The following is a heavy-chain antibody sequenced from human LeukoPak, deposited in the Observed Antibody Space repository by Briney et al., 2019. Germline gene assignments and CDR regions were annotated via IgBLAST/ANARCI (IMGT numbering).Heavy chain of an antibody. D-gene: IGHD3-3*01. Sequence: SQTLSLTCAVSRGSISRGVYSWSCIRQPPGKGLEWIGYIYHSGSTYYNPSLKSRITISVNRSKNQVSLKLSSLTRSGTALYYCARVGIVVVPAAAIRFLEWLPGGWFDPWGQGTLVTVSS. CDR1: RGSISRGVYS. V-gene: IGHV4-30-2*01. CDR3: ARVGIVVVPAAAIRFLEWLPGGWFDP. CDR2: IYHSGST. J-gene: IGHJ5*02.